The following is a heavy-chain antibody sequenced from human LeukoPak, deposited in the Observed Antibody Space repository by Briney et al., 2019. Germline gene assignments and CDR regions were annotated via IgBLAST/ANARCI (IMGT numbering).Heavy chain of an antibody. V-gene: IGHV3-33*06. Sequence: GGSLRLSCAASGVTFSSYGMHWVRQAPGKGLEWVAVIWYGGSNKYYADSVKGRLPLPKDNSKNTLYLPMNRLRAEDTAVYYCAKDTRYYYDSSGPYYFDYWGQGTLVTVSS. D-gene: IGHD3-22*01. CDR3: AKDTRYYYDSSGPYYFDY. CDR2: IWYGGSNK. CDR1: GVTFSSYG. J-gene: IGHJ4*02.